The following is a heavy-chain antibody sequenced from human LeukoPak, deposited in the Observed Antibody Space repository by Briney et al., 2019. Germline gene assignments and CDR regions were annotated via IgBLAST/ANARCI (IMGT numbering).Heavy chain of an antibody. Sequence: PGGSLRLSCAAPGFTFSSYSMNWVRQAPGKGLEWVANIKQDGSEKYYVDSVKGRFTISRDNAKNSLYLQMNSLRAEDTAVYYCARDGIAVADYWGQGTLVTVSS. CDR2: IKQDGSEK. J-gene: IGHJ4*02. D-gene: IGHD6-19*01. V-gene: IGHV3-7*01. CDR1: GFTFSSYS. CDR3: ARDGIAVADY.